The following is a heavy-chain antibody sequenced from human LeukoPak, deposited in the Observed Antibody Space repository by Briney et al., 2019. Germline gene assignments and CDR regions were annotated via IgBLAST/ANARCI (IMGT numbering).Heavy chain of an antibody. D-gene: IGHD1-26*01. Sequence: GGTLRLSCAASGFTFSSYGKSWVRQAPGKGLEWVSAISGSGGSTYYADSVKGRFTISRDNSKNTLYLQMNSLRAEDTAVYYCAKALIVGAAFDYWGQGTLVTVSS. J-gene: IGHJ4*02. V-gene: IGHV3-23*01. CDR3: AKALIVGAAFDY. CDR1: GFTFSSYG. CDR2: ISGSGGST.